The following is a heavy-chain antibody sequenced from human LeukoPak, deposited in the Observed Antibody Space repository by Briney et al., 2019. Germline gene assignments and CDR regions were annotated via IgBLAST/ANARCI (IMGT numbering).Heavy chain of an antibody. CDR3: ARDPGDTPY. J-gene: IGHJ4*02. Sequence: ASVKVSCKASGYTFTAYYMHWVRQAPGQGLDWLGWINPSSGGTNYAQKFQGRVTMTRDTSISTAYMELSRLRSDDTAVYYCARDPGDTPYWGQGTLVTVSS. CDR2: INPSSGGT. CDR1: GYTFTAYY. D-gene: IGHD2-15*01. V-gene: IGHV1-2*02.